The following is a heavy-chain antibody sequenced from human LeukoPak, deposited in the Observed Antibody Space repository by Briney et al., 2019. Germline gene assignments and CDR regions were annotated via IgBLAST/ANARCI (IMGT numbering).Heavy chain of an antibody. CDR1: GFTVSNNF. CDR2: IQSGGDT. J-gene: IGHJ5*02. D-gene: IGHD5-12*01. CDR3: ARTYSFAFDP. Sequence: GGSLRLSCAASGFTVSNNFMSWVRQAPGKGLEWVSIIQSGGDTFYADSVKGRFIISRDNSKNTLYLQMNSLRAEDTAVFYCARTYSFAFDPWGQGTLVTVSS. V-gene: IGHV3-66*01.